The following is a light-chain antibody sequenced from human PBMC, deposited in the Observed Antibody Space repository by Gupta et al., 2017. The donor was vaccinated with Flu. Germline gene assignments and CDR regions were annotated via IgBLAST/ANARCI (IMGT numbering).Light chain of an antibody. Sequence: GDSNKVAWYQQKPGQAPSPLMLSASSRAAGIPDRFSGGGSGTDFTLTISRLEPEDFAVYYCHQCSTSPPTFGQGTKLEIK. V-gene: IGKV3-20*01. CDR2: SAS. CDR1: GDSNK. J-gene: IGKJ2*01. CDR3: HQCSTSPPT.